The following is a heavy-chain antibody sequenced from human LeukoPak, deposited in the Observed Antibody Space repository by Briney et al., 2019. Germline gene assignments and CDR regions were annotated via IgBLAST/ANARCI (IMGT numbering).Heavy chain of an antibody. Sequence: SETLSLTCTVSGGSVSSGSYYWNWIRQPPGKGLEWIGYIYYSGSTNYNPSLKSRVAISVDTSKNQFSLKLSSVTAADTAVYYCARENDAFDIWGQGTMVTVSS. CDR2: IYYSGST. V-gene: IGHV4-61*01. CDR3: ARENDAFDI. CDR1: GGSVSSGSYY. J-gene: IGHJ3*02.